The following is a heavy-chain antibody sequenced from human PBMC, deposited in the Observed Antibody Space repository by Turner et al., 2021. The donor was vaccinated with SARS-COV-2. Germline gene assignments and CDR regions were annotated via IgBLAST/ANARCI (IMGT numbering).Heavy chain of an antibody. CDR2: ISYTGRT. CDR1: GGSISTTNHY. Sequence: QLQLQESGPGLLKPSETLSLTCAVSGGSISTTNHYWGWIRQPPGKGLECIGSISYTGRTFYTPSLKSRVTLSMDTSKNHFSLKVTSVTAADTAVYYCARQGGVDYWGQGTLVTVSS. V-gene: IGHV4-39*01. J-gene: IGHJ4*02. CDR3: ARQGGVDY.